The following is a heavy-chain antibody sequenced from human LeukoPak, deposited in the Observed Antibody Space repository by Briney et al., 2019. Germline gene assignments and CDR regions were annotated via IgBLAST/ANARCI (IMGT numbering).Heavy chain of an antibody. V-gene: IGHV3-53*01. CDR2: IYSGGST. CDR3: ASLNSSSWYPFDY. D-gene: IGHD6-13*01. Sequence: GRSLRLSCAASGFTVSSNYMSWVRQAPGKGLEWVSVIYSGGSTYYADSVKGRFTISRDNSKNTLYLQMNSLRAEDTAVYYCASLNSSSWYPFDYWGQGTLVTVSS. CDR1: GFTVSSNY. J-gene: IGHJ4*02.